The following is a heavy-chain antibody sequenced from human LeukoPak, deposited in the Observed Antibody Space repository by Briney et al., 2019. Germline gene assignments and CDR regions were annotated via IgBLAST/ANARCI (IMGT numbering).Heavy chain of an antibody. CDR3: ARDSSGWYGFDY. CDR1: GFTVSSNY. Sequence: PGGSLRLSCAASGFTVSSNYMNWVRQAPGKGLVWVSRINTDGSSTSYADSVKGRVSISRDNAKNSLYLQMNSLRAEDTAVYYCARDSSGWYGFDYWGQGTLVTVSS. CDR2: INTDGSST. D-gene: IGHD6-19*01. J-gene: IGHJ4*02. V-gene: IGHV3-74*01.